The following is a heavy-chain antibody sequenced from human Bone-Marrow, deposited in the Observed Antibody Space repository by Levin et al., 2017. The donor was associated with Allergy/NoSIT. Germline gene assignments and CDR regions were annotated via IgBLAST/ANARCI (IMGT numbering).Heavy chain of an antibody. D-gene: IGHD3-3*01. CDR2: IKQDGSEK. CDR3: AVAEEPDYDFWSGYPAGFDY. V-gene: IGHV3-7*01. Sequence: GGSLRLSCAASGFTFSSYWMSWVRQAPGKGLEWVANIKQDGSEKYYVDSVKGRFTISRDNAKNSLYLQMNSLRAEDTAVYYCAVAEEPDYDFWSGYPAGFDYWGQGTLVTVSS. J-gene: IGHJ4*02. CDR1: GFTFSSYW.